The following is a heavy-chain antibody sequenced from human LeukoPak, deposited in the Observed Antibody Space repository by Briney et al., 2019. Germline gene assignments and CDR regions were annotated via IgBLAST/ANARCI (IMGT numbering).Heavy chain of an antibody. CDR3: ARLIVGATPSSTTTYNWFDP. CDR2: IYYSGSST. CDR1: GGSMSGFF. J-gene: IGHJ5*02. Sequence: SETLSLTCTVSGGSMSGFFWTWIRQPPGRELEWIGSIYYSGSSTKYNPSLKSRVTISVDTSKSQFSLKLNSATAADTAVYYCARLIVGATPSSTTTYNWFDPWGQGTLVTVPS. D-gene: IGHD1-26*01. V-gene: IGHV4-59*01.